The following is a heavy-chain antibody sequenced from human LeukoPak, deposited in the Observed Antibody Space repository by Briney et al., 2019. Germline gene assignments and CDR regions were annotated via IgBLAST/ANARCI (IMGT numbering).Heavy chain of an antibody. CDR3: ARDYPSFFIVGANRYYYYYMDV. V-gene: IGHV6-1*01. J-gene: IGHJ6*03. CDR2: TYYRSKWYN. Sequence: SQTLSLTRAISGDSVSSNSAAWNWIRQSPSRGLEWLGRTYYRSKWYNDYAVSVKSRITINPDTSKNQFSLQLNSVTPEDTAVYYCARDYPSFFIVGANRYYYYYMDVWGKGTTVTVSS. CDR1: GDSVSSNSAA. D-gene: IGHD1-26*01.